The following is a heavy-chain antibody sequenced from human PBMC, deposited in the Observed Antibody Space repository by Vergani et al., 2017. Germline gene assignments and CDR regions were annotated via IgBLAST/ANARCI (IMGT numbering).Heavy chain of an antibody. Sequence: QVQLVQSGAEVKKPGASVKVSCKASGYTFTGYYMHWVRQAPGQGLEWMGWINPNSGGTNYAQKFQGRVTITRDTSISTAYMELSRLRSDDTAVYYCARGLSGVVPPSYYMDVWGKGTTVTVSS. V-gene: IGHV1-2*02. CDR2: INPNSGGT. CDR3: ARGLSGVVPPSYYMDV. D-gene: IGHD3-3*01. CDR1: GYTFTGYY. J-gene: IGHJ6*03.